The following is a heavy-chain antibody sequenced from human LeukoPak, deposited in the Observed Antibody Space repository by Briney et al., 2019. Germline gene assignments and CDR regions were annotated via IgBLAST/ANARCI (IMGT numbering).Heavy chain of an antibody. CDR2: ISGSGGTT. J-gene: IGHJ4*02. D-gene: IGHD2-2*01. Sequence: GGSLRLSCAASGFTFSGFAMNWVRQAPGKGLEWVSVISGSGGTTYYADSVKGRFTISRDNSKNTLYLQMNSLRAEDTAVYYCAKRGVPAAMYYFDYWGQGTLVTVSS. CDR1: GFTFSGFA. V-gene: IGHV3-23*01. CDR3: AKRGVPAAMYYFDY.